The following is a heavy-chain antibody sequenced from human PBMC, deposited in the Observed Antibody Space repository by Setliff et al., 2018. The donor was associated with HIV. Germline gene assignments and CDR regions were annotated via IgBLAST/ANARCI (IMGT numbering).Heavy chain of an antibody. V-gene: IGHV4-39*07. D-gene: IGHD1-26*01. CDR3: AKDRSGSYRTFDY. CDR2: VYYSGST. Sequence: NPSETLSLTCTVSGASSIYFWGWNRQPPGKGLEWIGSVYYSGSTYYNPSLKSRVTISMDTSKNQFSLKLNSVTAADTAVYYCAKDRSGSYRTFDYWGPGILVTVSS. CDR1: GASSIYF. J-gene: IGHJ4*02.